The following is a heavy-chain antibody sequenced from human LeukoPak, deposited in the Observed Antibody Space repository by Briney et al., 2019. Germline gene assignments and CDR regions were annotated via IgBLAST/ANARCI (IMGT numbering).Heavy chain of an antibody. V-gene: IGHV4-59*01. J-gene: IGHJ4*02. CDR3: ARGTRLTGYFGGLGFNY. CDR2: IYDSGST. Sequence: PSETLSLTCTVSGGSISGWYWSWIRQPPGKGLEWIGYIYDSGSTNYNPSLKSRVTMSIDTSKNQFSLKLSSVTAADMAVYYCARGTRLTGYFGGLGFNYWGQGTLVTVSS. D-gene: IGHD2-21*01. CDR1: GGSISGWY.